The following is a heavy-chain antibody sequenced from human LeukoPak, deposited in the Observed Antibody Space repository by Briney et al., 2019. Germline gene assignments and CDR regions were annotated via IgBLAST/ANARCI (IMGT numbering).Heavy chain of an antibody. V-gene: IGHV4-4*07. CDR3: ARAVGSGSFQTYYYYMDV. CDR1: GGAISSYY. CDR2: IYTSGCT. D-gene: IGHD3-10*01. Sequence: SETLSFTGTVSGGAISSYYWSWIRQPAGKGLDWIGRIYTSGCTNYTPSLKSRVTMSVDTSKNQFSLKLSSVTAADTAVYYCARAVGSGSFQTYYYYMDVWGKGTTVTISS. J-gene: IGHJ6*03.